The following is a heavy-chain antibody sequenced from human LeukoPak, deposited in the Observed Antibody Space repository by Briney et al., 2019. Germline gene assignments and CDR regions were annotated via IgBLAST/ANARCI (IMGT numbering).Heavy chain of an antibody. CDR1: GVAFSSYH. V-gene: IGHV3-64*01. CDR3: ARSRGYDTRDFDY. J-gene: IGHJ4*02. Sequence: GGSLRLSCAASGVAFSSYHMHWVRQAPGKGLEYVSGISSKGGSTYYANSVKGRFTISRDNSKNTLYLQMGSLRAEDMAVYYCARSRGYDTRDFDYWGQGTLVTVSS. CDR2: ISSKGGST. D-gene: IGHD5-12*01.